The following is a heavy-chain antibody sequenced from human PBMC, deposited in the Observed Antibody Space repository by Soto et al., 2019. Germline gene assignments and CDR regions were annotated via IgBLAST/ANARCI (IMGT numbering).Heavy chain of an antibody. V-gene: IGHV3-23*01. CDR3: AKGPIFLYYDSSDDYFDY. D-gene: IGHD3-22*01. J-gene: IGHJ4*02. CDR2: ISGSGGST. Sequence: GGSLRLSCAASGLTFSSYAMSWVRQAPGKGLEWVSAISGSGGSTYYADSVKGRFTISRDNSKNTLYLQMNSLRAEDTAVYYCAKGPIFLYYDSSDDYFDYWGQGTLVTVSS. CDR1: GLTFSSYA.